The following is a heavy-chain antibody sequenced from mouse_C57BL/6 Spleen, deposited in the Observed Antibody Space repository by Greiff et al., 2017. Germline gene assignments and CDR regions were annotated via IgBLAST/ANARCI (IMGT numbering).Heavy chain of an antibody. D-gene: IGHD1-1*01. CDR2: IHPSDSDT. J-gene: IGHJ2*01. CDR3: ALFITTVVAHFDY. V-gene: IGHV1-74*01. CDR1: GYTFTSSW. Sequence: QVQLKQPGAELVKPGASVKVSCQASGYTFTSSWMHWVKQRPGQGLEWIGRIHPSDSDTNYNQKFKGKATLTVDKSSSTAYMQLSSLTSEDSAVYYCALFITTVVAHFDYWREGTTLTVSS.